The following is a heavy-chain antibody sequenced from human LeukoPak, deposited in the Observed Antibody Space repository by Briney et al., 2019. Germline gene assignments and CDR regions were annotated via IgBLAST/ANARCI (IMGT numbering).Heavy chain of an antibody. V-gene: IGHV4-59*01. D-gene: IGHD4-17*01. CDR3: ARDLVPVTKGFDI. Sequence: SETLSLTCTVSGASISNDHWTWIRQPPGKGLEWIGNIYASGSTNYNPSLNTRVTISVDTSKTQFSLRLTSVTAADAAVYYCARDLVPVTKGFDIWGQGTMVSVSS. CDR1: GASISNDH. J-gene: IGHJ3*02. CDR2: IYASGST.